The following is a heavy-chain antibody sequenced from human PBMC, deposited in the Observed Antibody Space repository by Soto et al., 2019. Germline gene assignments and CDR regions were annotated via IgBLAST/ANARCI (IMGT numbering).Heavy chain of an antibody. CDR3: TTDYVYFSGGSCYTPNLFDP. J-gene: IGHJ5*02. CDR1: GFTFSNAW. Sequence: PGGSLRLSCAASGFTFSNAWMSWVRQAPGKGLEWVGRIKSKTDGGTTDYAAPVKGRFTISRDDSKNTLYLQMNSLKTEDTAVCYCTTDYVYFSGGSCYTPNLFDPWGQRTLDTVSS. V-gene: IGHV3-15*01. CDR2: IKSKTDGGTT. D-gene: IGHD2-15*01.